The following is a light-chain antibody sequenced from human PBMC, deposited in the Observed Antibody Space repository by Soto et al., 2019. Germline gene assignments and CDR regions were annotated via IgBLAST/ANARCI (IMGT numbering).Light chain of an antibody. J-gene: IGKJ1*01. CDR3: QHYNSYSEA. Sequence: DIQMTQSPSTLSGSVGDRVTITCRASQTICSWLAWYQQKPGKAPKLLIYDASSLETGVPSRFSGSGSGTEFTLTISSLQPDDFATYYCQHYNSYSEAFGQGTKVDIK. V-gene: IGKV1-5*01. CDR2: DAS. CDR1: QTICSW.